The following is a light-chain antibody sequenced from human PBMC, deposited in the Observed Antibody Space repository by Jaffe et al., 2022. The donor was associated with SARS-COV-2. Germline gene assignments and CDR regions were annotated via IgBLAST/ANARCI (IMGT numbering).Light chain of an antibody. CDR1: SSNIGRNS. CDR3: ATWDDSLNGFV. CDR2: SSN. V-gene: IGLV1-44*01. Sequence: QSVLTQPPSASGTPGQRVTISCSGSSSNIGRNSVNWYQQLPGMAPKLLIYSSNHRPSGVPDRFSDSKSGTSASLAISGLQSEDEADYYCATWDDSLNGFVFGTGTKVTVL. J-gene: IGLJ1*01.